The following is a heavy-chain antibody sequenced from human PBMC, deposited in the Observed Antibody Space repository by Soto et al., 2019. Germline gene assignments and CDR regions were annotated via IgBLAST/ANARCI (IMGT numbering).Heavy chain of an antibody. Sequence: GGSLRLSCAASGSTFSSYAMSWVRQAPGKGLEWVSAISGSGGSTYYADSVKGRFTISRDNSKNTLYLQMNSLRAEDTAVYYCAKGRHYYDSSGYYGPPPAFDYWGQGTLVTVSS. D-gene: IGHD3-22*01. V-gene: IGHV3-23*01. CDR2: ISGSGGST. CDR1: GSTFSSYA. J-gene: IGHJ4*02. CDR3: AKGRHYYDSSGYYGPPPAFDY.